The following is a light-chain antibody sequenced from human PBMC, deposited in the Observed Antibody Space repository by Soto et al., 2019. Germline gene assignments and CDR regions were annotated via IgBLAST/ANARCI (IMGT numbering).Light chain of an antibody. CDR3: ATWDDSLDGYF. J-gene: IGLJ1*01. V-gene: IGLV1-44*01. CDR2: YTS. Sequence: QSVLNQSPSASLTPGQGVTISCSGRSSNIGSNSVSWYQHLPGTAPKLVIYYTSRRPSGVPDRFSGSKSGTSASLAISGLQSEDEADYYCATWDDSLDGYFFGTGTKVTVL. CDR1: SSNIGSNS.